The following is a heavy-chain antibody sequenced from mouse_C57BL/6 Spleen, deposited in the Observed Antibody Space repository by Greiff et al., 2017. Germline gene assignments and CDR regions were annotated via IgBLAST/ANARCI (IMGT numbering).Heavy chain of an antibody. CDR3: ARSWAY. V-gene: IGHV1-80*01. CDR1: GYAFSSYW. J-gene: IGHJ3*01. Sequence: VQLQQSGAELVKPGASVKISCKASGYAFSSYWMNWVKQGPGKGLEGIGQIYPGDGDTNYNGKFKGKATLTADKSSSTAYMPLRCLTSEDSAVYFCARSWAYWGQGTLVTVSA. CDR2: IYPGDGDT.